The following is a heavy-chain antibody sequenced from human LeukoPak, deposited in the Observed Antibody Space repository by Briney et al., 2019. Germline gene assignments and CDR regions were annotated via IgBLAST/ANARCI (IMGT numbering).Heavy chain of an antibody. J-gene: IGHJ4*02. CDR3: AKSLGVGGYTRYKGFDQ. CDR2: ISGSGSS. V-gene: IGHV3-23*01. CDR1: GFTFNSFA. D-gene: IGHD3-16*02. Sequence: PGGSLRLSCAASGFTFNSFAMNWVRQAPGKGLEWVSSISGSGSSHYADFVKGRFTISRDNSKNTLHLQMSSLRAEDTAVYYCAKSLGVGGYTRYKGFDQWGQGTPVTVSS.